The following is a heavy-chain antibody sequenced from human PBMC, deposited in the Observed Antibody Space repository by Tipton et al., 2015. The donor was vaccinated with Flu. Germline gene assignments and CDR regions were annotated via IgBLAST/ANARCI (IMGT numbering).Heavy chain of an antibody. Sequence: TLSLTCTVSAGSISSSSYYWGWIRQPPGKGLEWIGSIYYSGSTYYNPSLKSRVTISVDTSKNQFSLKLSSVTAADTAVYCWARDTIFGVAHWGQGTLVTVSS. D-gene: IGHD3-3*01. J-gene: IGHJ1*01. CDR3: ARDTIFGVAH. CDR2: IYYSGST. CDR1: AGSISSSSYY. V-gene: IGHV4-39*07.